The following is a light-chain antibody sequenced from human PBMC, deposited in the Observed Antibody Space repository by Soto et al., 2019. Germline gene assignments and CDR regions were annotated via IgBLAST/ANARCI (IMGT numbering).Light chain of an antibody. CDR1: QSVSSN. J-gene: IGKJ2*01. CDR2: GAS. CDR3: QQYNNRPPAYT. Sequence: EIVMTQSPATLSVSPGERATLSCRASQSVSSNLAWYQQKPGQAPRLLIYGASTRATGIPARFSGSGSGTDFTLTISSLQSEDFAVYSCQQYNNRPPAYTFGQGTKLEIK. V-gene: IGKV3-15*01.